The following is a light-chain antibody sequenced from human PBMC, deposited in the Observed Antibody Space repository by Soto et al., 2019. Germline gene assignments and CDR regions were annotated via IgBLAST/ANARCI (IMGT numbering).Light chain of an antibody. Sequence: DIQMTQSPSSLSASVGDRVTITCRASQGMSNYLAWYQQKPGKGPVVLIYAASTLESGVPSRFSGSGSGTDFTLTISSLQPEDAATYYCQNYNSDPWTSGQGTKVEIK. CDR1: QGMSNY. CDR2: AAS. V-gene: IGKV1-27*01. CDR3: QNYNSDPWT. J-gene: IGKJ1*01.